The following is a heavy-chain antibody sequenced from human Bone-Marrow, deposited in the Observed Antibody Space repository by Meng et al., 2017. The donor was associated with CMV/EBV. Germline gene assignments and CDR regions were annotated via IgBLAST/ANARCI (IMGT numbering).Heavy chain of an antibody. J-gene: IGHJ6*02. D-gene: IGHD2-2*02. CDR3: ERGGGIVPAAIQDYHHYYGMDV. V-gene: IGHV4-34*01. Sequence: SETLSLTCPLSGGSFSCYYWGWTRQPPGKGLEWIGEINHSGSTNYNPSLKSRVTISVDTSKNQFSLKLSSVTAADTAVYYWERGGGIVPAAIQDYHHYYGMDVWGQGTTVTVSS. CDR2: INHSGST. CDR1: GGSFSCYY.